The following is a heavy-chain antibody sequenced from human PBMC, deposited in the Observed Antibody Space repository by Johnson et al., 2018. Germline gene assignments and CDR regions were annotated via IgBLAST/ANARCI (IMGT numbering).Heavy chain of an antibody. CDR3: AGGFSYKTD. Sequence: VQPLEAGAEVKKPGSSGKVSCKASGGTFKSYAITWLRQAPGQGFEWMGGIIPKFDTANDAQKFQDSVTITADESTGTAYMELSSLTFAGTAVYYCAGGFSYKTDWGQGTQVTVSA. CDR2: IIPKFDTA. V-gene: IGHV1-69*01. J-gene: IGHJ1*01. D-gene: IGHD1-14*01. CDR1: GGTFKSYA.